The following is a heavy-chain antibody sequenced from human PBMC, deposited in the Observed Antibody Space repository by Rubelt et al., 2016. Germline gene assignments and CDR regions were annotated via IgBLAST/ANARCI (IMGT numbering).Heavy chain of an antibody. CDR2: IYSGGST. Sequence: EVQLVETGGGLIKPGGSLRLSCAASGFTFSKAWMNWVRQAPGKGLEWVSVIYSGGSTYYADSVKGRFSISRDNSKNTLFLQMNSLRTEDTAVYYCARGLDGSASETYWGQGTLVTVSS. V-gene: IGHV3-53*02. D-gene: IGHD3-22*01. CDR1: GFTFSKAW. CDR3: ARGLDGSASETY. J-gene: IGHJ4*02.